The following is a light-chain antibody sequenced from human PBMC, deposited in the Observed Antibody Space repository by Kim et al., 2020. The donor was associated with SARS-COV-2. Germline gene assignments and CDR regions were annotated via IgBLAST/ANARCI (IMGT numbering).Light chain of an antibody. CDR3: QQYSISPHT. CDR1: QSVSTSY. CDR2: GAS. Sequence: EIVLTQSPGTLSLSPGERATLSCRASQSVSTSYLAWYQQKPGQAPRLLIDGASSRATGIPERFSGSGSGTDFTLTISRLEPEDFAVYYCQQYSISPHTFGKGTKVDIK. V-gene: IGKV3-20*01. J-gene: IGKJ1*01.